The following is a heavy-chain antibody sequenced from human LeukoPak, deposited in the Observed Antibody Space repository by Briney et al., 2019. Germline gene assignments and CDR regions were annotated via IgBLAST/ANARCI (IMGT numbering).Heavy chain of an antibody. D-gene: IGHD6-13*01. J-gene: IGHJ5*02. CDR2: INHSGST. CDR3: ARVEKKSSSWYGQGLNWFAP. Sequence: PSETLSLTCAVSGGSFRGYYWMWVRQSPGKGLEWIGEINHSGSTNYNPSLKSRVTISVDTSKNQFSLKLTSVTAADTAVYYCARVEKKSSSWYGQGLNWFAPWGQGTLVTVSS. CDR1: GGSFRGYY. V-gene: IGHV4-34*01.